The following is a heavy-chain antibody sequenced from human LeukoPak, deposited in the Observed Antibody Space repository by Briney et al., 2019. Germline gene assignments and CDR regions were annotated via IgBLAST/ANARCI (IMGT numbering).Heavy chain of an antibody. J-gene: IGHJ4*02. CDR3: ARGRDGYNYRFFDY. CDR2: IYYSGST. D-gene: IGHD5-24*01. Sequence: PSETLSLTCTVSGGSISSYYWSWIRQPPGKGLEWIGYIYYSGSTYYNPSLKSRVTISVDTSTNQSSLKLRSVTAADTAVYYCARGRDGYNYRFFDYWGQGTLVTVSS. V-gene: IGHV4-59*01. CDR1: GGSISSYY.